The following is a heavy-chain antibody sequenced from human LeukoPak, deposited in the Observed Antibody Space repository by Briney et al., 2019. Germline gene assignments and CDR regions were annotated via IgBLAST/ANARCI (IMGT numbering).Heavy chain of an antibody. CDR1: GFTFSNYW. D-gene: IGHD4-17*01. CDR2: ISSDGIT. J-gene: IGHJ5*02. Sequence: PGGSLRLSCAAPGFTFSNYWMHWVRQAPGKGLEWVSRISSDGITTYADFVKGRFTISRDNAKNTVFLQMNSLRVEDTAVYYCARDYGDYYNWFDPWGQGTLVTVSS. CDR3: ARDYGDYYNWFDP. V-gene: IGHV3-74*03.